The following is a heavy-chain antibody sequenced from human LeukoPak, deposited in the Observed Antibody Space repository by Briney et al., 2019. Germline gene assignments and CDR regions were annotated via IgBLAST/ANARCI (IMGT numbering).Heavy chain of an antibody. CDR1: EFSVGSNY. CDR2: IYSGGST. CDR3: AREYGRGVISPYFDY. J-gene: IGHJ4*02. Sequence: GGSLRLSCAASEFSVGSNYMTWVRQAPGEGLEWVSLIYSGGSTYYADSVKGRFTISRDNSKNTLYLQMNSLRPEDTAVYYCAREYGRGVISPYFDYWGQGTLVTVSS. D-gene: IGHD3-10*01. V-gene: IGHV3-66*01.